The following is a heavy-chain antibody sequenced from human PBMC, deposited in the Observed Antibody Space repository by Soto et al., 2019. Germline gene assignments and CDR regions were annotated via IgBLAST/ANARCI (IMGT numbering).Heavy chain of an antibody. CDR1: GGSISGGVGGLYY. Sequence: QLQLRESGPGLVKPSETLSLTCTVSGGSISGGVGGLYYWSWIRQPPGKGLEWIGYIYDSGSNYYTPYLESRVTLSVDTSKNQFSLRLSSVTAADTAVYYCAREVIPLTSDWYVDLWGRGTLVTVSS. V-gene: IGHV4-30-4*01. J-gene: IGHJ2*01. D-gene: IGHD2-21*02. CDR3: AREVIPLTSDWYVDL. CDR2: IYDSGSN.